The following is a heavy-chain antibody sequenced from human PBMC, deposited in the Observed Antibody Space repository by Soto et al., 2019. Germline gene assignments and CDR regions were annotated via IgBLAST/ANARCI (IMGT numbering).Heavy chain of an antibody. CDR3: ASIAAPGTTHFDF. J-gene: IGHJ4*02. CDR2: IYYSGNT. Sequence: ETLSLTCTVSGGSISSSSYYWGWIRQPPGKGLEWIGNIYYSGNTFYNPSLKSRVTISVDTSKNQFYLHLSSVTAADTAIFYCASIAAPGTTHFDFWGQGTLVTVSS. V-gene: IGHV4-39*01. D-gene: IGHD6-13*01. CDR1: GGSISSSSYY.